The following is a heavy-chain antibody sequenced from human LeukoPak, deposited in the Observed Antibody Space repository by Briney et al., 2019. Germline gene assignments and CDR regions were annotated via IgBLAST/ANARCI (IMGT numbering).Heavy chain of an antibody. V-gene: IGHV4-39*07. D-gene: IGHD2-2*01. J-gene: IGHJ4*02. Sequence: SETLSLTCTVSGGSISFSTYYWGWIRQPPGKGLDWIGSIYYSGNTYYNPSLKSRVTILVDTSKNQFSLKLSSVTAADTAVYYCARVGQLAFDYWGQGTLVTVSS. CDR3: ARVGQLAFDY. CDR2: IYYSGNT. CDR1: GGSISFSTYY.